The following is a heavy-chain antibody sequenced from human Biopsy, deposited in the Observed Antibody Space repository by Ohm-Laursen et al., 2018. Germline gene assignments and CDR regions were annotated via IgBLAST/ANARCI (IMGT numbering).Heavy chain of an antibody. CDR3: ARGGFGLDGYNSP. CDR1: GGPLNSYY. J-gene: IGHJ5*02. V-gene: IGHV4-59*01. CDR2: IYYSGIA. Sequence: GTLSLTCTVSGGPLNSYYWSWIRQPPGKGLEWIGYIYYSGIAANYNPSLKGRVTISVDTSKHQFSLRLTSATAADTAVYYCARGGFGLDGYNSPWGRGTLVIASS. D-gene: IGHD5-24*01.